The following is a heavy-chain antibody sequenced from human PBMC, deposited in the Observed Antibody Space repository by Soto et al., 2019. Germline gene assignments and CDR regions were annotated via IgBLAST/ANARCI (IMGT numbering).Heavy chain of an antibody. CDR2: ISAYNGNT. CDR3: ARVPRYFAWFSRGAFDY. J-gene: IGHJ4*02. CDR1: GYTFTYYG. V-gene: IGHV1-18*01. Sequence: QVQLVQSGAEVKKPGASVKVSCKASGYTFTYYGISWVRQAPGQGLEWMGWISAYNGNTNYAQKLQGRVTMTTDTYTSTAYMELRSLRSDDTAVYYCARVPRYFAWFSRGAFDYWGQGTLVSVSS. D-gene: IGHD3-9*01.